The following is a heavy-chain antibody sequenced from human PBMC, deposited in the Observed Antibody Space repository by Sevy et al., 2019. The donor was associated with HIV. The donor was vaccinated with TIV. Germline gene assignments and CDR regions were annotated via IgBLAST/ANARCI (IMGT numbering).Heavy chain of an antibody. CDR1: GGSFSGYY. CDR2: INHSGST. V-gene: IGHV4-34*01. CDR3: ARYRVAGNFDY. J-gene: IGHJ4*02. Sequence: SETLSLTCAVYGGSFSGYYWNWIRQPPGKGLEWIGEINHSGSTNYNPSLKSRVTISVDTSKNHFSLKLSSVPAADTAVYYCARYRVAGNFDYWGQGTLVTVSS. D-gene: IGHD6-19*01.